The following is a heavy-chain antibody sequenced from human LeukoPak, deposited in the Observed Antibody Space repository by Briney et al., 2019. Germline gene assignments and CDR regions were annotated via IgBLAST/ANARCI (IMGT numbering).Heavy chain of an antibody. CDR1: GASINSHY. V-gene: IGHV4-4*07. CDR3: ARALNPLPGTYYFDY. D-gene: IGHD2-15*01. J-gene: IGHJ4*02. CDR2: IYISGST. Sequence: KPSETLSLTCTVSGASINSHYWSWIRQPAGKGLEWIGHIYISGSTNYNSSLQGRVTMSVDTSKNQFSLKLSSVTAADTAVYYCARALNPLPGTYYFDYWGQGTLVTVSS.